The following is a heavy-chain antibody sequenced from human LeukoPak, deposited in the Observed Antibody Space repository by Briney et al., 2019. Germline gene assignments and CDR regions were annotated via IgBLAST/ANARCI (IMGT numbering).Heavy chain of an antibody. J-gene: IGHJ5*02. CDR3: ASGFEDILTGYYSMSFDP. CDR1: GGSFSGYY. CDR2: IYHSGST. Sequence: SETLSLTCAVYGGSFSGYYWGWIRQPPGKGLEWIGSIYHSGSTYYNPSLKSRVTISVDTSKNQFSLKLSSVTAADTAVYYCASGFEDILTGYYSMSFDPWGQGTLVTVSS. D-gene: IGHD3-9*01. V-gene: IGHV4-38-2*01.